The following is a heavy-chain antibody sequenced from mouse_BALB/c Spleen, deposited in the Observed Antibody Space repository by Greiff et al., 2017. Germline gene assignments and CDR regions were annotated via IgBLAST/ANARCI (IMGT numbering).Heavy chain of an antibody. CDR3: ARGPFYGNYVNFDY. J-gene: IGHJ2*01. Sequence: VHVKQSGPELVKPGASVKIPCKASGYTFTDYNMDWVKQSHGKSLEWIGDINPNNGGTIYNQKFKGKATLTVDKSSSTAYMELRSLTSEDTAVYYCARGPFYGNYVNFDYWGQGTTLTVSS. CDR1: GYTFTDYN. D-gene: IGHD2-1*01. V-gene: IGHV1-18*01. CDR2: INPNNGGT.